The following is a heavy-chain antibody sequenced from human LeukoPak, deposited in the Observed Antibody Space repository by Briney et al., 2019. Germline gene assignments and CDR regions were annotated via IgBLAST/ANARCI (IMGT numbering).Heavy chain of an antibody. J-gene: IGHJ5*02. D-gene: IGHD4-17*01. CDR1: GDSISRGFSS. V-gene: IGHV4-30-2*01. CDR3: ARGYGDPPEGLDP. CDR2: IYHSGRP. Sequence: SETLSLTCAVSGDSISRGFSSWNWIRQPPGMGLEWIGYIYHSGRPYYNPSLKSRVSMSVDKSKNHFSLILTSVTAADTAVYYCARGYGDPPEGLDPWGQGTLVIVSS.